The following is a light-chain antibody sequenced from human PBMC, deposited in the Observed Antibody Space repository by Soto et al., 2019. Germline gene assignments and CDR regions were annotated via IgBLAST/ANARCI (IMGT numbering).Light chain of an antibody. CDR2: GAS. CDR3: QQYKDWPTT. CDR1: QSVSST. Sequence: EMVMTQSPATLSVSPGERATLSCRASQSVSSTVGWYQQKPGQAPRLLIYGASTRAFAIPARFSGSGSGTEFTLTISSLQSEDFAVYYCQQYKDWPTTFGQGTKVDIK. V-gene: IGKV3-15*01. J-gene: IGKJ1*01.